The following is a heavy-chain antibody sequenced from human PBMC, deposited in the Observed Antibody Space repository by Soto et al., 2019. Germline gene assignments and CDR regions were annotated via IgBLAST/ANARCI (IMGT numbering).Heavy chain of an antibody. CDR1: GGTFSSYA. CDR2: IIPIFGTA. V-gene: IGHV1-69*12. J-gene: IGHJ6*02. Sequence: QVQLVQSGAEVKKPGSSVKVSCKASGGTFSSYAISWVRQAPGQGLEWMGGIIPIFGTANYAQKFQGRVTITADEPTSTAYMERRSLRSEDTAVDYCARAALRAHYYGMDVWGQGTTVTVSS. CDR3: ARAALRAHYYGMDV. D-gene: IGHD2-15*01.